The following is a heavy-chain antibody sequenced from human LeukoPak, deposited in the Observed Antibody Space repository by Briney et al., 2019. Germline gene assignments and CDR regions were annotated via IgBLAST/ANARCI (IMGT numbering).Heavy chain of an antibody. Sequence: SGGSLRLSCAASGFTFSIYAMSWVRQAPGKGLEWVSGISGSGGSTYYADSVKGRFTISRDDSKNTLYLQLNSLRAEDTAVYYCAKAGSIKFDYWGQGILVTVSS. V-gene: IGHV3-23*01. CDR2: ISGSGGST. CDR1: GFTFSIYA. J-gene: IGHJ4*02. D-gene: IGHD1-26*01. CDR3: AKAGSIKFDY.